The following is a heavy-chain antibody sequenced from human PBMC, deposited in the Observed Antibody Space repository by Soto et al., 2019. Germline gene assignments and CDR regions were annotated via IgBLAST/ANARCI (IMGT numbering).Heavy chain of an antibody. V-gene: IGHV3-30*18. D-gene: IGHD3-3*01. CDR2: ISYDGSNK. J-gene: IGHJ5*02. CDR1: GFTFSSYC. CDR3: AKEALASRFLEWQPGSWFDP. Sequence: GGFLRLSCAASGFTFSSYCMHWVRQAPGKGLEWVAVISYDGSNKYYADSVKGRFTISRDNSKNTLYLQMNSLRAEDTAVYYCAKEALASRFLEWQPGSWFDPWGQGTLVTVS.